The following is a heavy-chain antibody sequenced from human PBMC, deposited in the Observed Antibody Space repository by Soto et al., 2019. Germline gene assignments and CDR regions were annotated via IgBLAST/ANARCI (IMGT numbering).Heavy chain of an antibody. CDR1: GFTFSSYA. D-gene: IGHD3-22*01. CDR2: ISGSGGST. J-gene: IGHJ4*02. Sequence: GGSLRLSCAASGFTFSSYAMSWVRQAPGKGLEWVSAISGSGGSTYYADSVKGRFTISRDNSKNTLYLQMNSLRAEDTAVYYCAKDLDYYDSSGYLFDYWGQGTLVTVSS. V-gene: IGHV3-23*01. CDR3: AKDLDYYDSSGYLFDY.